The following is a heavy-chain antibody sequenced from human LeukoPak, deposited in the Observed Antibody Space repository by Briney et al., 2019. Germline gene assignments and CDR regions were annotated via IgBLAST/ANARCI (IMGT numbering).Heavy chain of an antibody. V-gene: IGHV1-69*04. CDR1: GGTFSRYA. Sequence: SVKVSCKASGGTFSRYAISWVRQAPGQGLEWMGRIIPILGIANYAQKFQGRVTITADKSTSTAYMELSSLRSEDTAVYYCARDISHCGGDCYSYYFDYWGQGTLVTVSS. D-gene: IGHD2-21*02. CDR3: ARDISHCGGDCYSYYFDY. CDR2: IIPILGIA. J-gene: IGHJ4*02.